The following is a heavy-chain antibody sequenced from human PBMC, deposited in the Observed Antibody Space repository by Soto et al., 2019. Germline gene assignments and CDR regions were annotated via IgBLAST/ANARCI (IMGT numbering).Heavy chain of an antibody. Sequence: GGSLRLSCAASGFTFSSYGMHWVRQAPGKGLEWVAVIWYDGSNKYYADSVKGRFTISRDNSKNTLYLQMNSLRAEDTAVYYCARDHWYYYDSSGYYLLDYWGQGTLVTVSS. CDR1: GFTFSSYG. CDR2: IWYDGSNK. D-gene: IGHD3-22*01. J-gene: IGHJ4*02. CDR3: ARDHWYYYDSSGYYLLDY. V-gene: IGHV3-33*01.